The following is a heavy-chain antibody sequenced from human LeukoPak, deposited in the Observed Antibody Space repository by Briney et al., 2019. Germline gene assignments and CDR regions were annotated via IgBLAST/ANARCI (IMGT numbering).Heavy chain of an antibody. D-gene: IGHD2-2*01. J-gene: IGHJ6*04. V-gene: IGHV4-34*01. CDR1: GGSFSGYY. CDR3: ARVILVPAAIRHGMDV. CDR2: INHSGST. Sequence: SDTLSLTCAVYGGSFSGYYWSWIRQPPGKGLEWIGEINHSGSTNYNPSLKSRVTISVDTSKNQFSLKLSSVTAADTAVYYCARVILVPAAIRHGMDVWGKGTTVTVSS.